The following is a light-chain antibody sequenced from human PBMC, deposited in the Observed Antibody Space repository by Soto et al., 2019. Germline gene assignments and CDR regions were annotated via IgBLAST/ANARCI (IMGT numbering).Light chain of an antibody. CDR2: KAS. CDR3: QQYNSYST. CDR1: QSIGRW. J-gene: IGKJ2*01. V-gene: IGKV1-5*03. Sequence: DIPMTQSPSTLSASVGDRVTITCRASQSIGRWLAWYQQKPGKAPKLLIYKASSLESGVPSRISGSGSGTEFTLTISSLQPDDFATYYCQQYNSYSTFGQGTKLEIK.